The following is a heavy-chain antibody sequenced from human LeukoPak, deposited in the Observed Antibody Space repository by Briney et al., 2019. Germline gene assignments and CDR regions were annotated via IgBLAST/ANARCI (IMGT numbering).Heavy chain of an antibody. Sequence: SETLSLTCTVSGGSISSGSYYWSWVRQPPGKGLEWIGSISYSGSTNYNPSLKSRVTISADTSKNQFSLKLRSVTAADTAVYYCARGGDYDALRFDPWGQGTLVTVSS. CDR3: ARGGDYDALRFDP. CDR1: GGSISSGSYY. CDR2: ISYSGST. D-gene: IGHD4-17*01. V-gene: IGHV4-61*01. J-gene: IGHJ5*02.